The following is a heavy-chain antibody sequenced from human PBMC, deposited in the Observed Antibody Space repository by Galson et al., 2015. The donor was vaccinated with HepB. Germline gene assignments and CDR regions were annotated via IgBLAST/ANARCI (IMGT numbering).Heavy chain of an antibody. D-gene: IGHD3-3*01. J-gene: IGHJ6*03. V-gene: IGHV3-15*07. CDR3: TTGYDFWSGYYTPSRYYYYMDV. CDR1: GFTFSNAW. Sequence: SLRLSCAASGFTFSNAWMNWVRQAPGKGLEWVGRIKSKTDGGTTDYAAPVKGRFTISRDDSKNTLYLQMNSLKTEDTAVYYCTTGYDFWSGYYTPSRYYYYMDVWGKGTTVTVSS. CDR2: IKSKTDGGTT.